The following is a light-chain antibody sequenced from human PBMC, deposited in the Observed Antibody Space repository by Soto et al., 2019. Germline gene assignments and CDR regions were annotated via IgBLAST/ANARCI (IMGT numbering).Light chain of an antibody. CDR2: EGS. V-gene: IGLV2-23*01. CDR3: CSYAGSSTWV. CDR1: SSDVGRYNL. Sequence: QSALTQPASVSVSPGQSITISCTGTSSDVGRYNLVSWYQQHPGKAPKLMIYEGSKRPSGVSNRLSGSKSGNTASLTNSGLQAEDEADYYCCSYAGSSTWVFGGGTKLTVL. J-gene: IGLJ2*01.